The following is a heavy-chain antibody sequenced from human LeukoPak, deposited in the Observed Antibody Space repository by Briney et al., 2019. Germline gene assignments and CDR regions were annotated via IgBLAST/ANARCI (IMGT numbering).Heavy chain of an antibody. CDR2: IYYSGST. J-gene: IGHJ6*03. CDR1: GGSIGSSSYY. CDR3: ARDSGYYYMDV. V-gene: IGHV4-39*07. Sequence: RPSETLSLTCTVSGGSIGSSSYYWGWIRQPPGKGLEWIGSIYYSGSTYYNPSLKSRVTISVDTSKNQFSLKLSSVTAADTAVYYCARDSGYYYMDVWGKGTTVTISS.